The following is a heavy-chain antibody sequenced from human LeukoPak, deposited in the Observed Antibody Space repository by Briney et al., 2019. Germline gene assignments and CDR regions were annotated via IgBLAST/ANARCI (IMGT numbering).Heavy chain of an antibody. D-gene: IGHD1-26*01. J-gene: IGHJ4*02. V-gene: IGHV4-31*11. CDR1: GGSISSGGYS. CDR2: IYYSGST. Sequence: SQTLSLTCAVSGGSISSGGYSWSWVRQPPGKGLEWIGYIYYSGSTYYNPSLKSRVTISVDTSKNQFSLKLSSVTAADTAVYYCARDSTAVGANFFDYWGQGTLVTVSS. CDR3: ARDSTAVGANFFDY.